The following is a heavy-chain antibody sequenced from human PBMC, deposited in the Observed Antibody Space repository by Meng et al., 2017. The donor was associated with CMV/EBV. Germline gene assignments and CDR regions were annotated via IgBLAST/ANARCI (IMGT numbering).Heavy chain of an antibody. CDR1: CFPLSTSGVG. Sequence: TYEGAGPTLGQPQQTLPPTFTFFCFPLSTSGVGVGWIRQPPGKALEWLSLIYWDDDKRYSPSLKSRLTITKDTSKNQVVLTMTNMDPVDTATYYCARGGLRGFDYWGQGTLVTVSS. D-gene: IGHD4-17*01. CDR3: ARGGLRGFDY. V-gene: IGHV2-5*02. J-gene: IGHJ4*02. CDR2: IYWDDDK.